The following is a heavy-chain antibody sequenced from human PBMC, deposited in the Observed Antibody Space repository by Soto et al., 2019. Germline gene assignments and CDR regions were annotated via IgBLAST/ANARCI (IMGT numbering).Heavy chain of an antibody. J-gene: IGHJ4*02. CDR2: ISYDGSNK. Sequence: RLSCAASGFTFSSYGMHWVRQAPGKGLELVAVISYDGSNKYYADSVKGRFTISRDNSKNTLYLQMNSLRAEDTAVYYCAKGWEYYYGSRGYFDYWGQGTMVAVSS. V-gene: IGHV3-30*18. CDR3: AKGWEYYYGSRGYFDY. D-gene: IGHD3-10*01. CDR1: GFTFSSYG.